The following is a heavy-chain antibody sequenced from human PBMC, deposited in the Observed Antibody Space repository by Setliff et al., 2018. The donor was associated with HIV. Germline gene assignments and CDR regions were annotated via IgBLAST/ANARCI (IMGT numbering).Heavy chain of an antibody. CDR3: ARDQKYGSGSYYKSGTFDY. D-gene: IGHD3-10*01. CDR2: INAGNGVT. CDR1: GYSFTYYA. V-gene: IGHV1-3*01. J-gene: IGHJ4*02. Sequence: ASVKVSCKASGYSFTYYAVHWVRQAPGQRLEWMGWINAGNGVTRYAEKFQGRVTFTRDTSASTAYMELSSLRSADTAVYYCARDQKYGSGSYYKSGTFDYWGQGALVTSPQ.